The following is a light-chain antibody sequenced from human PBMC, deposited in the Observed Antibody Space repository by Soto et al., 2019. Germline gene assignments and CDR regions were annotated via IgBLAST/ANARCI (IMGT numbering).Light chain of an antibody. Sequence: DIVMTQSPDSLAVSLGERATINCKSSQTVLYSSNNKNYLAWYQQKPGQPPKLLIYWASTRESGVPDRFSGSGSGTDFTLTISSLQAEDVAAYYCQQYYRAPPTFGQGTKVEIK. CDR2: WAS. CDR3: QQYYRAPPT. J-gene: IGKJ1*01. V-gene: IGKV4-1*01. CDR1: QTVLYSSNNKNY.